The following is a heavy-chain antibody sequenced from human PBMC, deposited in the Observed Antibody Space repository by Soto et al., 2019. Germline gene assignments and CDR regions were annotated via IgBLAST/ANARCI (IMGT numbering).Heavy chain of an antibody. J-gene: IGHJ3*02. D-gene: IGHD6-19*01. CDR2: ISGSGGTT. CDR1: GFTFSSYA. CDR3: AKTANGWFSAFDI. V-gene: IGHV3-23*01. Sequence: EVQPLESGGGLVQPGGSLRLSCAASGFTFSSYAMSWVRQAPGEGLEWVSAISGSGGTTYYADSVKGRFTFSRDNSKNTLYLQMNRLRAEDTAVYYCAKTANGWFSAFDIWGQGTMVTVSS.